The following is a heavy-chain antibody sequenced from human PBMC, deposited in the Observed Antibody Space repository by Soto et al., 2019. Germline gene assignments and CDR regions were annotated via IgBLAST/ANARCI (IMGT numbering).Heavy chain of an antibody. J-gene: IGHJ5*02. Sequence: GSLRLSCAAAGFTFSSYALSWVRQAPGKGLEWVSAISGSGGSTYYADSVKGRFTISRDNSKDTLYLQMNSLRAEDTAVYYCAKDGAGGSLDPWGQGPLVTVSS. CDR3: AKDGAGGSLDP. D-gene: IGHD1-26*01. CDR1: GFTFSSYA. V-gene: IGHV3-23*01. CDR2: ISGSGGST.